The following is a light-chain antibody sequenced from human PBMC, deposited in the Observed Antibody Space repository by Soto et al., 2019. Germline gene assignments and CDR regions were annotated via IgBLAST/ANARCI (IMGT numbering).Light chain of an antibody. CDR3: QQFSSYPLT. CDR1: HSVTTH. V-gene: IGKV3-11*01. CDR2: DAS. Sequence: EIVLTQSPDTLSLSPGERATLSCWASHSVTTHLAWFQQRPGQTPRLLIYDASTRAPGIPDRFSGGGSGTDFTLTISRLEPEDFAVYYCQQFSSYPLTFGGGTKVDI. J-gene: IGKJ4*01.